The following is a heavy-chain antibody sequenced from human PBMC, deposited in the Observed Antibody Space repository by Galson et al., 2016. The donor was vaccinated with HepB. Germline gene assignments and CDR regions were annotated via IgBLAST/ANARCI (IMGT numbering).Heavy chain of an antibody. CDR1: GFTFSSYA. V-gene: IGHV3-23*01. CDR3: AKESGLWNVKTDFDY. J-gene: IGHJ4*02. CDR2: ISGSGSST. Sequence: SLRLSCAASGFTFSSYAMNWVRQAPGKGLEWVSAISGSGSSTYYADSVKGRFTISRDNSKNTLYLQMNSLRADDTAVYYCAKESGLWNVKTDFDYWGQGTVVTVSS. D-gene: IGHD1-1*01.